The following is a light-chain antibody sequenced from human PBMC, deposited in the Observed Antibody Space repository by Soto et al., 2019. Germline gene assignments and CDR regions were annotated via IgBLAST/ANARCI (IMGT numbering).Light chain of an antibody. Sequence: EIILTQSPRTLSFSPVERSTLSCRSSQRFTSNSLAWYQQKPGQAPRLLISGVSNRATGIPDRFSGSGSGTDFTLTISRLEPEDVAVYYCQQYDSSPRTFGQGTKVDIK. J-gene: IGKJ1*01. V-gene: IGKV3-20*01. CDR3: QQYDSSPRT. CDR2: GVS. CDR1: QRFTSNS.